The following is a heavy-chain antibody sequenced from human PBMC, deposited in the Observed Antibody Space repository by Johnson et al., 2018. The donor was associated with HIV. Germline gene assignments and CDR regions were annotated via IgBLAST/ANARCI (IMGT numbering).Heavy chain of an antibody. V-gene: IGHV3-9*01. D-gene: IGHD4/OR15-4a*01. J-gene: IGHJ3*02. Sequence: VQLVESGGGLVQPGRSLRLSCAASGFTFGDYAMHWVRQRPGKGLEWVSGISWNSVNIEYADSVKGRFTISRDNSKNTVYLQMNSLRVEDTAVYYCAKSPGKDHGGNSGGFDIWGQGTMVTVSS. CDR3: AKSPGKDHGGNSGGFDI. CDR2: ISWNSVNI. CDR1: GFTFGDYA.